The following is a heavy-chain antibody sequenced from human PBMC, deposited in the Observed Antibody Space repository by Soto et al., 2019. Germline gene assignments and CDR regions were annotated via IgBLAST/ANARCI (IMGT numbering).Heavy chain of an antibody. CDR3: ARSAGYCSGGSCYSFDY. D-gene: IGHD2-15*01. CDR1: GGSISSGGYS. Sequence: LSLTCAVSGGSISSGGYSWSWIRQPPGKGLEWIGYIYHSGSTYYNPSLKSRVTISVDRSKNQFSLKLSSVTAADTAVYYCARSAGYCSGGSCYSFDYWGQGTLVTVSS. J-gene: IGHJ4*02. V-gene: IGHV4-30-2*01. CDR2: IYHSGST.